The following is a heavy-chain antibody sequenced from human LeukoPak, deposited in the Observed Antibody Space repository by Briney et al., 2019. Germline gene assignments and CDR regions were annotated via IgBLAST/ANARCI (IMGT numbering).Heavy chain of an antibody. D-gene: IGHD6-6*01. J-gene: IGHJ5*02. CDR3: TRDVSSTSPHWLDP. V-gene: IGHV4-31*03. CDR2: IWNSGST. Sequence: PSETLSLTCSVSGDSISSRTYYWTWIRQHPEKGLEGIGYIWNSGSTNYNPSLKSRVTISVDTSKNQFSLKLTSVTAADTALYYCTRDVSSTSPHWLDPWGQGILVIVSS. CDR1: GDSISSRTYY.